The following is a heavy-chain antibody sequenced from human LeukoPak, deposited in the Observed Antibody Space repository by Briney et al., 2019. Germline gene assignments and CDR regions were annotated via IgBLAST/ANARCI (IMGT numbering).Heavy chain of an antibody. CDR2: ISSSSRYI. D-gene: IGHD2-21*02. Sequence: SGGSLRLSCAASGFTFSRYSMNWVRQAPGKGLEWVSFISSSSRYIYYADSMKGRFTISRDNAKNSLYLQMNSLRAEDTAVYYCAREGDRNEYYMDVWGKGTTVTVSS. J-gene: IGHJ6*03. V-gene: IGHV3-21*01. CDR1: GFTFSRYS. CDR3: AREGDRNEYYMDV.